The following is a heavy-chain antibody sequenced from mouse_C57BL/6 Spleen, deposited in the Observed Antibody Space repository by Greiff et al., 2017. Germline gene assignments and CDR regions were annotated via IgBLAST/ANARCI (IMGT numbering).Heavy chain of an antibody. D-gene: IGHD6-1*02. CDR2: ISYDGSN. J-gene: IGHJ4*01. CDR3: AREDNYEYYAMDY. CDR1: GYSITSGYY. V-gene: IGHV3-6*01. Sequence: EVKLEESGPGLVKPSQSLSLTCSVTGYSITSGYYWNWIRQFPGNKLEWMGYISYDGSNNYNPSLKNRISITRDTSKNQFFLKLNSVTTEDTATYYGAREDNYEYYAMDYWGQGTSVTVSS.